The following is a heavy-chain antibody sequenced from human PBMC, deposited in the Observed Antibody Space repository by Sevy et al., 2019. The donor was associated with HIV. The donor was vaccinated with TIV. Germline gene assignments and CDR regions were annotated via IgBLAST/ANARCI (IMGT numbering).Heavy chain of an antibody. V-gene: IGHV4-39*02. CDR3: ARLHPGEEAGGWFDP. CDR1: GDSIISSHYS. CDR2: FSYSGSA. Sequence: SETLSLTCTVSGDSIISSHYSWGWIRQPPGKGLEWIGTFSYSGSAYYSPSLKGRVTISVDTSTNHFSLKLTSVTAADTSVYYCARLHPGEEAGGWFDPWGQGTLVTVSS. J-gene: IGHJ5*02.